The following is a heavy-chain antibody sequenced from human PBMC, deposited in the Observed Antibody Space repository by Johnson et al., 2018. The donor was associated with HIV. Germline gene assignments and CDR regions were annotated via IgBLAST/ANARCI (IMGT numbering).Heavy chain of an antibody. CDR3: ARRKGIGDAFDI. J-gene: IGHJ3*02. CDR1: GFTFDEHG. D-gene: IGHD3-10*01. Sequence: VQLVESGGGVVRPGESLRLSCAASGFTFDEHGMSWVRQAPGKGLEWVSGISWNSGSIGYADSVKGRFTVSRDNSKNTLYLQMNSLRAEDTAVYYCARRKGIGDAFDIWGQGTMVTVSS. CDR2: ISWNSGSI. V-gene: IGHV3-20*04.